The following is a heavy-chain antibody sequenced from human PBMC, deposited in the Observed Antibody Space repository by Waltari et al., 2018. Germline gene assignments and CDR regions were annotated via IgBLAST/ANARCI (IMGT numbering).Heavy chain of an antibody. Sequence: QVQLVQSGAEGKKTGSSVKGSCKASGGTFSSYAISWGRRARGQGLEWMGAIIPIFGTANYAQKFQGRVTITADEYTSTAYMELSSLRSEDTAVYYCARGLPAAAGTAPTSWGQGTLVTVSS. CDR3: ARGLPAAAGTAPTS. CDR2: IIPIFGTA. D-gene: IGHD6-13*01. J-gene: IGHJ4*02. V-gene: IGHV1-69*13. CDR1: GGTFSSYA.